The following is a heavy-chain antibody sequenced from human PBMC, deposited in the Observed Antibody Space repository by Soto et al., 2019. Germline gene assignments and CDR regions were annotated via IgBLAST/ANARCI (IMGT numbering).Heavy chain of an antibody. Sequence: GGSLRLSCAASGFTFDDYAMHWVRQAPGKGLEWVSGISWNSGSIGYADSVKGRFTISRDNAKNSLYLQMNSLRAEDTALYYCAKERNAAAGTYYYYGMDVWGQGITVTVSS. CDR2: ISWNSGSI. D-gene: IGHD6-13*01. J-gene: IGHJ6*02. V-gene: IGHV3-9*01. CDR3: AKERNAAAGTYYYYGMDV. CDR1: GFTFDDYA.